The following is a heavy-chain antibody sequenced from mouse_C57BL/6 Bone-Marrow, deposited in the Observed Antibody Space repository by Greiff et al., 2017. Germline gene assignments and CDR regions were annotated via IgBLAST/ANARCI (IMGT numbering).Heavy chain of an antibody. D-gene: IGHD2-3*01. J-gene: IGHJ3*01. Sequence: EVQLVESGGGLVKPGGSLKLSCAATGFTFSDYGMHWVRQAPEKGLEWVAYISSGSSTIYYADTVKGRFTISRDNAKNTLFLQMTSLRSEDTAMYYCAREDGYHNPAWFAYWGQGTLVTVSA. CDR2: ISSGSSTI. CDR1: GFTFSDYG. V-gene: IGHV5-17*01. CDR3: AREDGYHNPAWFAY.